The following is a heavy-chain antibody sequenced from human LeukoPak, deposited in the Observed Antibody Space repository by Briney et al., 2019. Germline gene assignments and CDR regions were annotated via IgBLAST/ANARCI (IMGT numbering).Heavy chain of an antibody. CDR2: MNPNSGNT. J-gene: IGHJ4*02. CDR3: ARADCSGGSCYSVRDGDYFDY. D-gene: IGHD2-15*01. V-gene: IGHV1-8*01. Sequence: DSVTVSCKASGYTFTSYDINWVRQAPGQGLEWMGWMNPNSGNTCYAQKFQGRGTMTRNNSICTAYMELSSLRSEHTAMYYCARADCSGGSCYSVRDGDYFDYWGQGTLVTVSS. CDR1: GYTFTSYD.